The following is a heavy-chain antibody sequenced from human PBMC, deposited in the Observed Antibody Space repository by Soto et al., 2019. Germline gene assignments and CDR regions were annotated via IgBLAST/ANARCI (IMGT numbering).Heavy chain of an antibody. V-gene: IGHV4-39*01. CDR2: IYYSGST. J-gene: IGHJ3*02. Sequence: PSETLSLTCTVSGGSISSSSYYWGWIRQPPGKGLEWIGSIYYSGSTYYNPSLKSRVTISVDTSKNQFSLKLSSVTAADTAVYYCARHKLRLSDAFDIWGQGTMVTVSS. D-gene: IGHD3-16*02. CDR3: ARHKLRLSDAFDI. CDR1: GGSISSSSYY.